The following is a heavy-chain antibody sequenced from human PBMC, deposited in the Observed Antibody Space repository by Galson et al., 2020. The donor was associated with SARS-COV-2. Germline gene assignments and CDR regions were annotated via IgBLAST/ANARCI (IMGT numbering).Heavy chain of an antibody. Sequence: QLGESLKIPCAAPGFTFSRSSMHWVRQPPAHRLERVAIISYDGTTGYNSDSVQGRFTISIDISKNTRYLQMSRLRPEDTGVYYCARETDEHTSSWYGYWGQGTLVTVSP. D-gene: IGHD6-13*01. CDR3: ARETDEHTSSWYGY. J-gene: IGHJ4*02. CDR2: ISYDGTTG. CDR1: GFTFSRSS. V-gene: IGHV3-30*04.